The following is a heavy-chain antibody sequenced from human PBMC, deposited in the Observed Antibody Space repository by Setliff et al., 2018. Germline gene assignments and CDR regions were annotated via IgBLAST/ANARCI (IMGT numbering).Heavy chain of an antibody. CDR1: GGSFDSGTHY. CDR2: IHPSGST. D-gene: IGHD1-1*01. V-gene: IGHV4-61*02. CDR3: ARTTGSTHNWLDP. Sequence: PSETLSLTCTVTGGSFDSGTHYWSWIRQPAGKVPEWIGRIHPSGSTNYNPSLKSRVTISVDTSKNQFSLKVSSVTAADTAVYYCARTTGSTHNWLDPWGPGTLVTSPQ. J-gene: IGHJ5*02.